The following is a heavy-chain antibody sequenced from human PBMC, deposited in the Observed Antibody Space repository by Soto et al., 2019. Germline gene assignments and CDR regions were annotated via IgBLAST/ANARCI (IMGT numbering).Heavy chain of an antibody. CDR2: IWYDGSNK. CDR3: ARTPDYHPVGSDY. D-gene: IGHD4-17*01. J-gene: IGHJ4*02. CDR1: GFTFSSYG. Sequence: PGGSLRLSCAASGFTFSSYGMHWVRQAPGKGLEWVAVIWYDGSNKYYADSVKGRFTISRDNSKNTLYLQMNSLRAEDTAVYYCARTPDYHPVGSDYWGQGTLVTVSS. V-gene: IGHV3-33*01.